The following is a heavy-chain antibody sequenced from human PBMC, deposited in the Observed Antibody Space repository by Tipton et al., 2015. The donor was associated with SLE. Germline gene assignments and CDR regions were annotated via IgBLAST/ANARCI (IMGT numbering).Heavy chain of an antibody. CDR2: ISYSGSP. D-gene: IGHD3-10*01. V-gene: IGHV4-59*08. CDR1: GGSISSYY. Sequence: TLSLTCTVSGGSISSYYWSWIRQHPGKGLEWIGYISYSGSPNYNPSLKSRVTISVDSSKNQFSLKLSSVTAADTAVYYCAAQGYYGSGGGFLDYWGQGTLVTVSS. CDR3: AAQGYYGSGGGFLDY. J-gene: IGHJ4*02.